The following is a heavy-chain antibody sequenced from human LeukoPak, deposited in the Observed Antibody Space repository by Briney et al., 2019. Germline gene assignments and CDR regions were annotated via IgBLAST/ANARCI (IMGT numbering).Heavy chain of an antibody. J-gene: IGHJ5*02. D-gene: IGHD4-17*01. CDR3: ARDRFGYGDYREGWFDP. V-gene: IGHV4-34*01. CDR2: IYHSGST. CDR1: GGSFSGYY. Sequence: TSSETLSLTCAVYGGSFSGYYWSWIRQPPGKGLEWIGEIYHSGSTNYNPSLKSRVTISVDKSKNQFSLKLSSVTAADTAVYYCARDRFGYGDYREGWFDPWGQGTLVTVSS.